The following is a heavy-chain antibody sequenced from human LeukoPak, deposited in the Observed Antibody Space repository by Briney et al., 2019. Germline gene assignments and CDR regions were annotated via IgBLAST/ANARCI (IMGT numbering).Heavy chain of an antibody. Sequence: SETLSLTCTVSGGSSTRYYWNWIRQHPGKGLEWIGYIYYSGSTYYNPSLKSRVTISVDTSKNQFSLKLSSVTAADTAVYYCASYDSSGYYYGLDYWGQGTLVTVSS. CDR3: ASYDSSGYYYGLDY. J-gene: IGHJ4*02. CDR1: GGSSTRYY. V-gene: IGHV4-59*06. D-gene: IGHD3-22*01. CDR2: IYYSGST.